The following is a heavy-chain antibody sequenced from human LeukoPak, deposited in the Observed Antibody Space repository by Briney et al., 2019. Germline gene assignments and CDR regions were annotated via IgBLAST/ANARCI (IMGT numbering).Heavy chain of an antibody. D-gene: IGHD6-13*01. CDR2: ISSDGSTT. CDR1: GFTFSTSW. CDR3: VRVRSSSWYDY. Sequence: GGSLRLSCATSGFTFSTSWMHWVRHAPGKGLVWVSRISSDGSTTTYADSVKGRFTISRDNAKNTLYLQMNSLRVEDTAVYYCVRVRSSSWYDYWGQGALVTVSS. V-gene: IGHV3-74*01. J-gene: IGHJ4*02.